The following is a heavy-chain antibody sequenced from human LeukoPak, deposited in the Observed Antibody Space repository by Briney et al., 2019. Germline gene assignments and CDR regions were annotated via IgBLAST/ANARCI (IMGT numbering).Heavy chain of an antibody. Sequence: GGSLRLSCAASGFTFSSYGMHWVRQAPGKGLEWVAVIWYDGSNKYYADSVKGRFTISRDNSKNTLYLQMNSLRAEDTAVYYCARTDYDSSGYHPEENDAFDIWGQGTMVTVSS. CDR1: GFTFSSYG. V-gene: IGHV3-33*01. CDR3: ARTDYDSSGYHPEENDAFDI. CDR2: IWYDGSNK. D-gene: IGHD3-22*01. J-gene: IGHJ3*02.